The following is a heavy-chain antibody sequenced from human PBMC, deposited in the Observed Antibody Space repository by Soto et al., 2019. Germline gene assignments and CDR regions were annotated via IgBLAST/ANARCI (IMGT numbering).Heavy chain of an antibody. D-gene: IGHD2-2*01. J-gene: IGHJ5*01. CDR1: GGSIRNVY. CDR3: ARAHAPTLPFDY. V-gene: IGHV4-59*01. CDR2: IFHSGNA. Sequence: PSETLSLTCTVSGGSIRNVYLSWIRQPPGKGLECIGFIFHSGNAKYNPSLKSRVTISVDTSKNQFSLSLDSVTAADTAVYFCARAHAPTLPFDYWGQGTLVTVYS.